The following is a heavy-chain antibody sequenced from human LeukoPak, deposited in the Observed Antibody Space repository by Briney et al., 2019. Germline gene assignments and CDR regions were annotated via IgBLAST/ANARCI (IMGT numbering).Heavy chain of an antibody. D-gene: IGHD1-1*01. CDR3: ARVDWNRSFADY. Sequence: GGSLRLSCAASGFTFSSFSMNWVRQAPGKGLEWVSYIDSGATTIYCADSVKGRFTISRDNAKNSLYLQMNSLRAEDTAVYYCARVDWNRSFADYWGQGTLVTVSS. J-gene: IGHJ4*02. CDR1: GFTFSSFS. V-gene: IGHV3-48*04. CDR2: IDSGATTI.